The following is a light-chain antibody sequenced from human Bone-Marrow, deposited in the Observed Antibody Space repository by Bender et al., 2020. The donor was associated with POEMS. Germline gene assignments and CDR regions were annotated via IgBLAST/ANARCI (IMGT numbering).Light chain of an antibody. CDR3: GTWDSSLSAGV. CDR1: SSNIGNNY. V-gene: IGLV1-51*01. J-gene: IGLJ3*02. CDR2: DNN. Sequence: QSVLTQPPLVSAAPGQKVTISCSGSSSNIGNNYVSWYQQLPGTAPKLLIYDNNMRPSGIPDRFSGSKSGTSATLGITGLQTGDEADYYCGTWDSSLSAGVFGGGTKLTVL.